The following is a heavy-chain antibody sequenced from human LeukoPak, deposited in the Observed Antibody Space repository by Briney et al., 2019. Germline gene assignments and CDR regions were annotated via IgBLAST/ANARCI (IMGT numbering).Heavy chain of an antibody. V-gene: IGHV4-30-4*01. CDR3: ARAPKIGYCSSTSCYSVYNWFDP. J-gene: IGHJ5*02. CDR1: GGSTSGGNYY. D-gene: IGHD2-2*01. CDR2: IYYSGST. Sequence: PSETLSLTCIVSGGSTSGGNYYWSWIRQPPGKGLEWIGYIYYSGSTYYNPSLKSRVTISVDTSKNQFSLKLSSVTAADTAVYYCARAPKIGYCSSTSCYSVYNWFDPWGQGTLVTVSS.